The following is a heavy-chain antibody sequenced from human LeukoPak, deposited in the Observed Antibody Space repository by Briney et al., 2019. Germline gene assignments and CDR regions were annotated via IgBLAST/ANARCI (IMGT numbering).Heavy chain of an antibody. V-gene: IGHV4-34*01. CDR2: INHSGST. CDR3: ARGPRFDP. CDR1: GGSFSGYY. J-gene: IGHJ5*02. Sequence: SETLSLTCAVYGGSFSGYYWSWIRQHPGNGLEWIGEINHSGSTNYNPSIKGRGTISVDTSKNQFSLKLSSVPAADTAVYYCARGPRFDPWGQGTLVTVSS.